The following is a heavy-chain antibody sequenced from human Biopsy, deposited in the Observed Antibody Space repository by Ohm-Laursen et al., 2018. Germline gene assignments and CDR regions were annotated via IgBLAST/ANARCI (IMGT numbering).Heavy chain of an antibody. Sequence: ASVKVSCKASGYTFSLYHIHWVRQAPGQGLEWMGWVNPNSGATNYAQKFQGRVTMTSDTSISTAYIELRRLISDDTAVYFCARDRMVTIITLVRADTFDIWGQGTLVSVSS. D-gene: IGHD3-10*01. CDR2: VNPNSGAT. V-gene: IGHV1-2*02. CDR1: GYTFSLYH. CDR3: ARDRMVTIITLVRADTFDI. J-gene: IGHJ3*02.